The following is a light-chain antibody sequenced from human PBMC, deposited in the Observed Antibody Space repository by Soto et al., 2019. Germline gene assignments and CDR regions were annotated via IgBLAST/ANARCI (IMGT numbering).Light chain of an antibody. CDR2: AAS. CDR1: QAIRND. CDR3: LHDYNYPRT. Sequence: AIQMTQAQASLSAAVGERVTITCRESQAIRNDLGWYQQKRGKAPKLXVYAASSLPSGVQSRFSGSGSGTDFTLTISSLQPEDFATYYCLHDYNYPRTFGQGTKVDI. J-gene: IGKJ1*01. V-gene: IGKV1-6*01.